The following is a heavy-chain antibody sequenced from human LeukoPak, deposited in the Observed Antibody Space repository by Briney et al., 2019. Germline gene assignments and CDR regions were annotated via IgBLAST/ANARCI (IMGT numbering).Heavy chain of an antibody. CDR1: GFTFSSYS. Sequence: GGSLRLSCAASGFTFSSYSMNWVRQAPGKGLEWVSSISSSSSYIYYADSVKGRFTISRDNAKNSLYLQMNSLRAEDTAVYYCARDSIYDSSGYHYEIDYWGQGTLVTVSS. V-gene: IGHV3-21*01. CDR3: ARDSIYDSSGYHYEIDY. D-gene: IGHD3-22*01. CDR2: ISSSSSYI. J-gene: IGHJ4*02.